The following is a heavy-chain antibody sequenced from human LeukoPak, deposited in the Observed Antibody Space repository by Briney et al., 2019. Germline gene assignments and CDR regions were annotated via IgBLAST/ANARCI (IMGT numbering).Heavy chain of an antibody. Sequence: GGSLRLSCAASGFTFSSYSMNWVRQAPGKGLEWVASIGPTGSDRYHADSIKGRFTISRDNANNFLYLQMNSLRAEDTAVYYCATETNGRHYDYWGQETLLTVSS. D-gene: IGHD1-14*01. CDR1: GFTFSSYS. CDR3: ATETNGRHYDY. CDR2: IGPTGSDR. J-gene: IGHJ4*02. V-gene: IGHV3-21*06.